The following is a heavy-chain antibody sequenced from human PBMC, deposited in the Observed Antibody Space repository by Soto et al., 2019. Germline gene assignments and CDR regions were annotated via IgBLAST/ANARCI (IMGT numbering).Heavy chain of an antibody. Sequence: GGSLRLSCTASGFTFSTYGIHWVRQAPGKGLEWVSVIWYDGSKQYYADSVKGRFTISRDNANNLVYLHMNTLRAEDTAVYYCTRIDVAKFDYWGQGALVTVSS. J-gene: IGHJ4*02. D-gene: IGHD2-21*01. V-gene: IGHV3-33*01. CDR3: TRIDVAKFDY. CDR1: GFTFSTYG. CDR2: IWYDGSKQ.